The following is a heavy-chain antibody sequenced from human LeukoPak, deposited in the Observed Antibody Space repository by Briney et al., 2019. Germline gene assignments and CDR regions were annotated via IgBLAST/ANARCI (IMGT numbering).Heavy chain of an antibody. D-gene: IGHD5-12*01. J-gene: IGHJ4*02. Sequence: GASVKVSCKASGYTFTGYYMHWVRQAPGQGLEWMGWINPNSGGTDYAQKFQGRVTMTRDTSISTVYVELSRLTSDDTAVYYCARGRYSGYGYFDYWGQGTLVTVSS. CDR2: INPNSGGT. CDR3: ARGRYSGYGYFDY. V-gene: IGHV1-2*02. CDR1: GYTFTGYY.